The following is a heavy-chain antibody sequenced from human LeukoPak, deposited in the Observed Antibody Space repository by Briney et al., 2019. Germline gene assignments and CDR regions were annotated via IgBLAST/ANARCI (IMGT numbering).Heavy chain of an antibody. J-gene: IGHJ4*02. CDR1: GDSISSYY. CDR3: ARGRRYYFDY. CDR2: INHSGST. Sequence: SETLSLTCTVSGDSISSYYWSWIRQPPGKGLEWIGEINHSGSTNYNPSLKSRVTISVDTSKNQFSLKLSSVTAADTAVYYCARGRRYYFDYWGQGTLVTVSS. V-gene: IGHV4-34*01.